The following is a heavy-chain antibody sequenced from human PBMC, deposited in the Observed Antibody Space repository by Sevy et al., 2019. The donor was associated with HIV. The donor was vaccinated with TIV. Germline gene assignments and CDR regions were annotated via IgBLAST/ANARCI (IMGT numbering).Heavy chain of an antibody. CDR3: ARDHVTIFGVVRRGGMDV. CDR2: IYYSGST. CDR1: GGSISSYY. V-gene: IGHV4-59*01. Sequence: SETLSLTCTVSGGSISSYYWSWIRQPPGKGLEWIGYIYYSGSTNYNPSLKSRVTISVDTSKNQFSLKLSSVTAADTAVYYCARDHVTIFGVVRRGGMDVWGQGTTVTVSS. J-gene: IGHJ6*02. D-gene: IGHD3-3*01.